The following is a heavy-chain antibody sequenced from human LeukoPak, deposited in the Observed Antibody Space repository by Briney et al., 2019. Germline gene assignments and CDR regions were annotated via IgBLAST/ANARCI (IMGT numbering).Heavy chain of an antibody. CDR2: ISAYNGNT. CDR3: ARVGAVAGTSSSDY. Sequence: ASVKVSCKASGYTFTSYGISWVRQAPGQGLEWMGWISAYNGNTNYAQKLQGRVTMTTDTSTGTAYMELRSLRSDDTAVYYCARVGAVAGTSSSDYWGQGTLVTVSS. J-gene: IGHJ4*02. CDR1: GYTFTSYG. D-gene: IGHD6-19*01. V-gene: IGHV1-18*01.